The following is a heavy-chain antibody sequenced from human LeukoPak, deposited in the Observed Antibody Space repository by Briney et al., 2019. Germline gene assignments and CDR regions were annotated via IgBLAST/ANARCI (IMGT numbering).Heavy chain of an antibody. Sequence: SETLSLTCTVSGGSISSGDYYWSWSRQPPGKGLEWIVYIYYSGSTYYNPSLKSRVTISVDTSKNQFSLKLSSVTAADTAVYYCARAEGVAAEFDYWGQGTLVTVSS. CDR2: IYYSGST. CDR3: ARAEGVAAEFDY. V-gene: IGHV4-30-4*01. J-gene: IGHJ4*02. D-gene: IGHD2-15*01. CDR1: GGSISSGDYY.